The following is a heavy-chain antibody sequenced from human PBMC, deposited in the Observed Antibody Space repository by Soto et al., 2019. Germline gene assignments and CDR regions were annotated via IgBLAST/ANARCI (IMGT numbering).Heavy chain of an antibody. V-gene: IGHV3-74*01. CDR2: ITSDGSDI. CDR1: GFTFSRYW. D-gene: IGHD6-13*01. Sequence: GGSLRLSCASSGFTFSRYWMHWVRQGPGKGLVWVSRITSDGSDIIYADSVKGRFTISRDNAKNTLYLQMNSLRAEDTAVYYCAYSSTPFDYWGQGTLVTVSS. J-gene: IGHJ4*02. CDR3: AYSSTPFDY.